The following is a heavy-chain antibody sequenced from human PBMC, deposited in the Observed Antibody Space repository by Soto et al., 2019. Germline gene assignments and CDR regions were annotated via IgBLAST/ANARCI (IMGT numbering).Heavy chain of an antibody. V-gene: IGHV3-23*01. CDR3: AKGGSFGAILDS. CDR2: VSTVGQST. Sequence: APGKGLEWVATVSTVGQSTFSADSVKGRFTISRDNSKNTLYLQMSSLRVDDTAFYFCAKGGSFGAILDSWGRGTLVTVSP. D-gene: IGHD3-10*01. J-gene: IGHJ4*02.